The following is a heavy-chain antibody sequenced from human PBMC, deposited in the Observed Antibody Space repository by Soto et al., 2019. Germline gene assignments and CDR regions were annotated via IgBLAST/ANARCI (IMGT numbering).Heavy chain of an antibody. CDR3: AHAYGGRSLY. CDR2: IYWDDTK. D-gene: IGHD1-26*01. V-gene: IGHV2-5*02. CDR1: GFSLSTSRVG. Sequence: QITLKESGPTLGKPTQTLTLTCTLSGFSLSTSRVGVGWIRQPPGKALEWLAVIYWDDTKTYRPSLKSRLTITKDTSKNQVAVTMTNVDPVDTATYYCAHAYGGRSLYWGQGTLVTVSS. J-gene: IGHJ4*02.